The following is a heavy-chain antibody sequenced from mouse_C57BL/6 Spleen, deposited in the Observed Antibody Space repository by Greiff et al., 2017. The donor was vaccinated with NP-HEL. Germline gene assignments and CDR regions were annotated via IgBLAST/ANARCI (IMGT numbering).Heavy chain of an antibody. CDR3: ARYHYDYDDVFDY. D-gene: IGHD2-4*01. CDR1: GYTFTSYC. Sequence: QVQLQQSGAELARPGASAKLSCKASGYTFTSYCISWVKQSTGQGLVWIGEIFPRSGNTYYNEKFKGKATLTADKSSSTAYMELRSLTSEDSAVYFCARYHYDYDDVFDYWGQGTTLTVSS. CDR2: IFPRSGNT. J-gene: IGHJ2*01. V-gene: IGHV1-81*01.